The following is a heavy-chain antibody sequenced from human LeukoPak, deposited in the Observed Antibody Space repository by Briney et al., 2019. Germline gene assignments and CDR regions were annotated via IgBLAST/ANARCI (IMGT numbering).Heavy chain of an antibody. Sequence: GGSLRLSCAASGFTFSDYSMTWIRQAPGKGLEYISHISSNSSYTNYAVSVKGRFTISRDNAKNSLSLQMKSLRAEDTAVYYCARADILPGYYAPDYWGQGTLVTVSS. D-gene: IGHD3-9*01. CDR2: ISSNSSYT. CDR3: ARADILPGYYAPDY. J-gene: IGHJ4*02. V-gene: IGHV3-11*05. CDR1: GFTFSDYS.